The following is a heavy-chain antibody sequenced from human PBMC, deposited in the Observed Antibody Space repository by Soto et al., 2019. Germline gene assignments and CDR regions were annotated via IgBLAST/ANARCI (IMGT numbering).Heavy chain of an antibody. CDR3: ARDRCYYDFWSGYPPPDYYYMDV. Sequence: QVQLVESGGGVVQPGRSLRLSCAASGFTFSSYGMHWVRQAPGKGLEWVAVIWYDGSNKYYADSVKGRFTISRDNSKNTLYPQMNSLRAEDTAVYYCARDRCYYDFWSGYPPPDYYYMDVWGKGTTVTVSS. J-gene: IGHJ6*03. V-gene: IGHV3-33*01. CDR2: IWYDGSNK. D-gene: IGHD3-3*01. CDR1: GFTFSSYG.